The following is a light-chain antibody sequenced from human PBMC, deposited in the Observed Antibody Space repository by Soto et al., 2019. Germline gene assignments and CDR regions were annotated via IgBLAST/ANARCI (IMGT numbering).Light chain of an antibody. CDR3: QHYNSYSEA. V-gene: IGKV1-9*01. J-gene: IGKJ1*01. Sequence: IPLTQAPSSLSASFGDRVNITCRASQGVRSYLAWFQQRPGKAPKLLIFGASTLQNGVPARFSGSGSGTEFTLTISSLQPDDFATYYCQHYNSYSEAFGQGTKVDI. CDR2: GAS. CDR1: QGVRSY.